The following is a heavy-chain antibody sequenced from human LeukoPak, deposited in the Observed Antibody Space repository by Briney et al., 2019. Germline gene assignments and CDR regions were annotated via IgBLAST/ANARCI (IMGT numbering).Heavy chain of an antibody. V-gene: IGHV1-2*02. J-gene: IGHJ5*02. Sequence: GASVKVSCKASGFTFTAYHMHWVRQAPGQGLEWMGWINPNSGGTNYAQKFQGRVTITADESTSTAYMELSSLRSEDTAVYYCARVKYYDSSGYFISYNWFDPWGQGTLVTVSS. CDR1: GFTFTAYH. D-gene: IGHD3-22*01. CDR3: ARVKYYDSSGYFISYNWFDP. CDR2: INPNSGGT.